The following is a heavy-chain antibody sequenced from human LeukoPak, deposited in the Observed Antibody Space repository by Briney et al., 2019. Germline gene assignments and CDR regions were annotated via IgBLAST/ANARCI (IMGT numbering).Heavy chain of an antibody. D-gene: IGHD1-26*01. J-gene: IGHJ4*02. CDR1: GFTFSSYG. Sequence: PGRSLRLSCAASGFTFSSYGMHWVRQAPGKGLGWVAVISYDGSNKYYADSVKGRFTISRDNSKNTLYLQMNSLRAEDTAVYYCAKDAREEGYYFDYWGQGTLVTVSS. CDR3: AKDAREEGYYFDY. V-gene: IGHV3-30*18. CDR2: ISYDGSNK.